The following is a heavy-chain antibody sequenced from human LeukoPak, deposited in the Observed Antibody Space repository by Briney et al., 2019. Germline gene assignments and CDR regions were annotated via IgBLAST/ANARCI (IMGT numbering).Heavy chain of an antibody. CDR1: GFTFSSYG. J-gene: IGHJ6*02. CDR3: ARDGTYYDFWSGTEYYYYGVDV. V-gene: IGHV3-33*01. D-gene: IGHD3-3*01. CDR2: IWYDGSNK. Sequence: GGSLRLSCAVSGFTFSSYGVHWVRQAPGKGLEWVAIIWYDGSNKYYADSVKGRFTISRDNSKNTLYLQMNSLRAEDTAVYYCARDGTYYDFWSGTEYYYYGVDVWGQGTTVTVSS.